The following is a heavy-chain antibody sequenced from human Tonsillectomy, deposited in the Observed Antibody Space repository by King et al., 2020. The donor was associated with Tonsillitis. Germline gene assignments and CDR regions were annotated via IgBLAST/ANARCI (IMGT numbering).Heavy chain of an antibody. J-gene: IGHJ4*02. Sequence: VQLQQWGAGLLKPSETLSLTCAGYGGSFSGYYWSWIRQPPGKGLEWIGEINHSGSTNYNPSLKSRVTVSVDTSKNQFSLKLSSVTAADTAVYYCARGLFYYYGSGSYYPRTYYFDYWGQGTLVTVSS. V-gene: IGHV4-34*01. CDR1: GGSFSGYY. CDR2: INHSGST. D-gene: IGHD3-10*01. CDR3: ARGLFYYYGSGSYYPRTYYFDY.